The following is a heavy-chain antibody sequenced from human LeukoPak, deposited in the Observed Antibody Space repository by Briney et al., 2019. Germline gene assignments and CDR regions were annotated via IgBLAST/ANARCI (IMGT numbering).Heavy chain of an antibody. J-gene: IGHJ4*02. CDR1: GFTFSSYW. Sequence: PGGSLRLSCAASGFTFSSYWMSWVRQAPGKGLEWVANIKQDGSEKNYVDSVKGRFTISRDSAKNSLYLQMNSLRAEDTAVYYCARSSWLFDLDYWGQGTLVTVSS. CDR2: IKQDGSEK. D-gene: IGHD3-9*01. V-gene: IGHV3-7*01. CDR3: ARSSWLFDLDY.